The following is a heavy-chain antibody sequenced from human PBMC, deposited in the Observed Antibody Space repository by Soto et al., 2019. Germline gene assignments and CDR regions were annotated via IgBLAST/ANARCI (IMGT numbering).Heavy chain of an antibody. CDR2: IKSKTDGGTT. Sequence: GGSLRLSCAASGFTFSNAWMNWVRQAPGKGLEWVGRIKSKTDGGTTDYAAPVKGRFTISRDDSKNTLYLQVNSLKTEDTAVYYCTTETYYYDSSGYDAFDIWGQGTMVTVSS. J-gene: IGHJ3*02. CDR1: GFTFSNAW. V-gene: IGHV3-15*07. CDR3: TTETYYYDSSGYDAFDI. D-gene: IGHD3-22*01.